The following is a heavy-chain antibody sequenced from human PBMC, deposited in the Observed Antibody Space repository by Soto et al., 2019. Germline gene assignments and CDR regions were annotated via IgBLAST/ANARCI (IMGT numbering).Heavy chain of an antibody. D-gene: IGHD3-22*01. CDR3: AREDYYDTRSSGAFDI. CDR1: GYTFTSYA. J-gene: IGHJ3*02. V-gene: IGHV1-3*01. CDR2: INAGNGNT. Sequence: GASVKVSCKASGYTFTSYAMHWVRQAPGQRLEWMGWINAGNGNTKYPQKFQGRVTITRDASASTAYMELSSLRSEDTAVYYCAREDYYDTRSSGAFDIWGQGTMVTVSS.